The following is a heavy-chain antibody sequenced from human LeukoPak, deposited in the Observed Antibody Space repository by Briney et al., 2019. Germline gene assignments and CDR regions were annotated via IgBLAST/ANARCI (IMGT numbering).Heavy chain of an antibody. CDR1: GGSFSGYY. CDR3: AREISPADSSSAFDY. V-gene: IGHV4-34*01. J-gene: IGHJ4*02. CDR2: INHSGST. Sequence: PSETLSLTCAVYGGSFSGYYWSWIHQPPGKGLEWIGEINHSGSTNYNPSLKSRVTISVDTSKNQFSLKLSSVTAADTAVYYCAREISPADSSSAFDYWGQGTLVTVSS. D-gene: IGHD6-6*01.